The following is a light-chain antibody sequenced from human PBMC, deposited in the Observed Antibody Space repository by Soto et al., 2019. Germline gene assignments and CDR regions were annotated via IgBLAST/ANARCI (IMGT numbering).Light chain of an antibody. V-gene: IGKV3-15*01. CDR3: QQYNNWPRT. CDR2: GAS. J-gene: IGKJ2*01. CDR1: QNVSSN. Sequence: EIVMTQSPATLSVSPGQRATLSCRASQNVSSNLAWYQQKPGLAPRLLIYGASTRATGIPARFSGSGSGTEFTLTISSLQSEDFAVYYCQQYNNWPRTFGQGTKLEIK.